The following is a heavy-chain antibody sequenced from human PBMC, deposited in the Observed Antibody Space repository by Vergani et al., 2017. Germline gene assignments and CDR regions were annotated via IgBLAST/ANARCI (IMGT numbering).Heavy chain of an antibody. CDR1: GGSISSSSYY. CDR3: ARGRGRDYGSGSYYHPSYGMDV. D-gene: IGHD3-10*01. Sequence: QLQLQESGPGLVKPSETLSLTCTVSGGSISSSSYYWSWIRQPPGKGLEWIGYIYYSGSTNYNPSLKGRVTISVDTSKNQFSLKLSSVTAADTAVYYCARGRGRDYGSGSYYHPSYGMDVWGQGTTVTVSS. J-gene: IGHJ6*02. CDR2: IYYSGST. V-gene: IGHV4-61*01.